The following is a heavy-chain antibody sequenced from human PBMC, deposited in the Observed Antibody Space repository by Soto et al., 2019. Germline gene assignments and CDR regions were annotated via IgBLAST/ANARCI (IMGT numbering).Heavy chain of an antibody. CDR1: GVTFSSVF. D-gene: IGHD1-26*01. J-gene: IGHJ4*02. V-gene: IGHV3-23*01. Sequence: PVVSLILSCFASGVTFSSVFMNLFLQAPVKGLEWVAGISQTGANTYYADSVRGRFIISRDNSRNTVSLEMNSLRGEDSALYYCATEGETTTSNFDFWGKGTKVTXS. CDR2: ISQTGANT. CDR3: ATEGETTTSNFDF.